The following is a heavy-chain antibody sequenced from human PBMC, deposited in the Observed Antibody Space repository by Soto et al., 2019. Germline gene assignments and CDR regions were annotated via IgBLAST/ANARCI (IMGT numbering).Heavy chain of an antibody. D-gene: IGHD3-10*01. CDR3: AREFFSYGSGISPLDY. V-gene: IGHV1-2*04. J-gene: IGHJ4*02. CDR2: INPNSGGT. Sequence: GASVKVSCKASGYTFTGYYMHWVRQAPGQGLEWMGWINPNSGGTNYAQKFQGWVTMTRDTSISTAYMELSRLRSDDTAVYYCAREFFSYGSGISPLDYWGQGTLVTVSS. CDR1: GYTFTGYY.